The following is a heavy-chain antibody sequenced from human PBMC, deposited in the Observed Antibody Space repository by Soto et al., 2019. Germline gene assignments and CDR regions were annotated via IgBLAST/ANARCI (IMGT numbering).Heavy chain of an antibody. J-gene: IGHJ5*02. CDR1: GFTFSDHY. CDR3: AMEGSGPGWT. V-gene: IGHV3-72*01. Sequence: EVQLVESGGGVVQPGGSLRLSCAASGFTFSDHYMDWVRQAPVKGLEWVGRTRNKPNSYTTEYAASVRGRFTISSDDSKNSLYLQMNSLKTEDTAVYYCAMEGSGPGWTWGQGTLVTVSS. CDR2: TRNKPNSYTT. D-gene: IGHD3-10*01.